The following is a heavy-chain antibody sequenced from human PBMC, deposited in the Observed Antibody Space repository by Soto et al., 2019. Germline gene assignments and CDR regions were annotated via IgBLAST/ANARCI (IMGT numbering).Heavy chain of an antibody. V-gene: IGHV1-3*05. CDR3: ARAVAVPADFDY. CDR2: INAGNGNT. CDR1: GYTFTGYA. D-gene: IGHD6-19*01. Sequence: QVQLVQSGAEEKKPGASVKVSCKASGYTFTGYAMHWVRQAPGQRLEWMGRINAGNGNTKYSQKFQGRVTITRDTSASTAYMELSSLRSEDTAVYSCARAVAVPADFDYWGQGTLVTVSS. J-gene: IGHJ4*02.